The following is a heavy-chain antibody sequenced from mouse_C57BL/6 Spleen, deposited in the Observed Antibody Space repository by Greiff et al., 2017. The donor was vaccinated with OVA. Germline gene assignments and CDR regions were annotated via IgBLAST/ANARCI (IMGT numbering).Heavy chain of an antibody. J-gene: IGHJ4*01. CDR2: IYPGDGDT. D-gene: IGHD1-1*01. V-gene: IGHV1-82*01. CDR3: ARSYGSSYGDAMDY. Sequence: VKLIESGPELVKPGASVKISCKASGYAFSSSWMNWVKQRPGKGLEWIGRIYPGDGDTNYNGKFKGKATLTADKSSSTAYMQLSSLTSEDSAVYFCARSYGSSYGDAMDYWGQGTSVTVSS. CDR1: GYAFSSSW.